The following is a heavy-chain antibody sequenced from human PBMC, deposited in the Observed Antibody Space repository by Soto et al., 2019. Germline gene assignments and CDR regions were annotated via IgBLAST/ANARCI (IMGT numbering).Heavy chain of an antibody. D-gene: IGHD2-2*01. CDR1: GFTFSSYS. J-gene: IGHJ2*01. CDR3: ARGPSAAAPLSDWYFDL. V-gene: IGHV3-48*02. CDR2: ISSNSWTI. Sequence: EVQLVESGGGLVQPGGSLRLSCAASGFTFSSYSMNWVRQAPGKGLEWVSYISSNSWTIYYPDSVQGRFTISRDNAKSSLHQQMDSLRDEDTAVYYCARGPSAAAPLSDWYFDLWGRGTLVTVSS.